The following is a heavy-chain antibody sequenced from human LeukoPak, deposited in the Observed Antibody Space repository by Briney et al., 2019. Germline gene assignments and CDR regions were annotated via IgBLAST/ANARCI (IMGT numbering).Heavy chain of an antibody. D-gene: IGHD2-2*01. J-gene: IGHJ6*03. Sequence: GGSLRLSCAASGFTFSSYAMSWVRQAPGKGLEWVSAISGSGGSTYYADSVKGRFTISRDNSKNTLSLQMNSLRAEDTAVYYCAKAVSAGPAGAYYMDVWGKGTTVTVSS. V-gene: IGHV3-23*01. CDR3: AKAVSAGPAGAYYMDV. CDR2: ISGSGGST. CDR1: GFTFSSYA.